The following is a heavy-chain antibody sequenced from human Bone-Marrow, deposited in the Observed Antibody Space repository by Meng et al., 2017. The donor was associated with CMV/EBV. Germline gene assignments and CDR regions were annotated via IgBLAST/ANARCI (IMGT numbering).Heavy chain of an antibody. J-gene: IGHJ1*01. CDR1: GFTFGDYA. CDR2: IKQDGSEK. CDR3: ARSYLYFQH. D-gene: IGHD1-26*01. Sequence: GESLKISCTASGFTFGDYAMSWVRQAPGKGLEWVANIKQDGSEKYYVDSVKGRFTISRDNAKNSLYLQMNSLRAEDTAVYYCARSYLYFQHWGQGTRVTVSS. V-gene: IGHV3-7*01.